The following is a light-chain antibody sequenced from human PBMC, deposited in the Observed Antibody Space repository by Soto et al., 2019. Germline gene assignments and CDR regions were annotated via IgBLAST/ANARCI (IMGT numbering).Light chain of an antibody. CDR1: QSISTY. J-gene: IGKJ5*01. CDR2: DAS. V-gene: IGKV1-39*01. Sequence: DIQMTQSPSSLSASVGNRVTITFLSSQSISTYLNWYQKKPGKAPNLLIYDASRLQSGVPSRFSGSGGGTDFTLSISSVQPEDFAPYFCQQSYMDPITFGQGTRLEIK. CDR3: QQSYMDPIT.